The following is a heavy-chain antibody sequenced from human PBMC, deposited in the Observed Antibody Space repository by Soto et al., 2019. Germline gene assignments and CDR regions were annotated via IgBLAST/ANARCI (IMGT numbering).Heavy chain of an antibody. CDR2: IYYSGST. CDR3: ARVEYYRYYMGV. D-gene: IGHD3-16*01. CDR1: GGSVSSDDYY. J-gene: IGHJ6*03. V-gene: IGHV4-30-4*01. Sequence: SETLSLTCTVSGGSVSSDDYYWSWVRQPPGKGLEWIGYIYYSGSTYYNPSLKSRVIISLDTSKNQFSLRVRSVTAADAATYYCARVEYYRYYMGVWGQGTSVTVSS.